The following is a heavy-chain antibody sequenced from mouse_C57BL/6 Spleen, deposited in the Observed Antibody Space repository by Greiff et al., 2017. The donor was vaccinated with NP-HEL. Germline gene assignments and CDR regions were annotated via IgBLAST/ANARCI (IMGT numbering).Heavy chain of an antibody. CDR3: ASALDYYGSSYDYFDY. CDR1: GYTFTSYW. Sequence: QVQLQQPGAELVKPGASVKMSCKASGYTFTSYWITWVKQRPGQGLEWIGDIYPGSGSTNYNEKFKSKATLTVDTSSSTAYMQLSSLTSEDSAVYYCASALDYYGSSYDYFDYWGQGTTLTVSS. V-gene: IGHV1-55*01. CDR2: IYPGSGST. J-gene: IGHJ2*01. D-gene: IGHD1-1*01.